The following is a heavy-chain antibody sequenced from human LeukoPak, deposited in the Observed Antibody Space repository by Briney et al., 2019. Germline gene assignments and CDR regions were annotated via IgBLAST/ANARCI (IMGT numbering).Heavy chain of an antibody. J-gene: IGHJ6*02. Sequence: SETLSLTCTVSGGSISSSSYYWGWIRQSPGKGLEWIGSIYYSGSTYYNPSLKSRVTISVDTSKNQFSLKLSSVTAADTAVYYCARGLRRNYYYYYGMDVWGQGTTVTVSS. CDR3: ARGLRRNYYYYYGMDV. D-gene: IGHD5/OR15-5a*01. CDR2: IYYSGST. V-gene: IGHV4-39*07. CDR1: GGSISSSSYY.